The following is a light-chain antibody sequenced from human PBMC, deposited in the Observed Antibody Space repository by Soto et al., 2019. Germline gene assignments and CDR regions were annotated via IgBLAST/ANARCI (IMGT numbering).Light chain of an antibody. CDR2: DTS. CDR3: QHYNNWPFT. V-gene: IGKV3D-20*02. J-gene: IGKJ2*01. CDR1: QSVRNNY. Sequence: EIVLTQSPGTLSLSPGERATLSCRASQSVRNNYLAWYQHKPGQSPRLLIYDTSSRATGIPDRFSGSGSGTDFTLTISRLEPEDFAVYYCQHYNNWPFTFGQGTKLEIK.